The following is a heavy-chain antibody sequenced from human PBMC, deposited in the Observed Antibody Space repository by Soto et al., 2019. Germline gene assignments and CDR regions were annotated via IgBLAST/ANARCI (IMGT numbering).Heavy chain of an antibody. CDR1: GFSLNTYG. Sequence: GESLTTCCQAYGFSLNTYGIAWVRQIAGKGLEWMGAIFPGDSDTKYSPSFEGQVTISADSSTSTAYVQWDRLRASDSARYYCARQGPQYSGSGYYYDMDVWGPGTPVTVSS. J-gene: IGHJ6*02. CDR3: ARQGPQYSGSGYYYDMDV. D-gene: IGHD5-18*01. CDR2: IFPGDSDT. V-gene: IGHV5-51*01.